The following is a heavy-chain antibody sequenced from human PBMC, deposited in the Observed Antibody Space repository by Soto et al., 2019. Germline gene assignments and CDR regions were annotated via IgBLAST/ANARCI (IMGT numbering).Heavy chain of an antibody. D-gene: IGHD6-13*01. CDR2: IYTSGST. J-gene: IGHJ4*02. V-gene: IGHV4-61*02. Sequence: SETLSLTCAVSGGSISSGLSSWSWIRQPAGKGLEWIGRIYTSGSTNYNPSLKSRVTMSVDTSKNQFSLKLSSVTAADTAVYYCARDGIAAAADYWGQGTLVTVSS. CDR1: GGSISSGLSS. CDR3: ARDGIAAAADY.